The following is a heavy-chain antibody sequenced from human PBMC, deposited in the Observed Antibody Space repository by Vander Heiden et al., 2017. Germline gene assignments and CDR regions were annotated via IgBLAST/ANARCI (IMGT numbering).Heavy chain of an antibody. J-gene: IGHJ2*01. CDR1: GFTSSSYW. Sequence: EVQLVESGGGLVQPGGSLRLSCAASGFTSSSYWISWVRQAPGKGLEWVANINQDGSEQYYVDSVKGRVTISRDNAKNSLYLQMSSLRVEDTAAYYCARDSRSSSSWPNWYLDLWGRGTLVTVSS. CDR3: ARDSRSSSSWPNWYLDL. D-gene: IGHD6-13*01. V-gene: IGHV3-7*03. CDR2: INQDGSEQ.